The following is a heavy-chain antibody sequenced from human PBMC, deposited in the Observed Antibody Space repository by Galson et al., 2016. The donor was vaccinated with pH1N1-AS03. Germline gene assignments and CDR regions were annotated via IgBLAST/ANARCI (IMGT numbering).Heavy chain of an antibody. J-gene: IGHJ4*02. D-gene: IGHD3-10*01. CDR1: GFTFDDYA. V-gene: IGHV3-9*01. CDR3: VRGNGAGSYSDF. Sequence: SLRLSCAASGFTFDDYAMQWVRQAPGKGLEWVSGISWNRGSIGYADSVKDRFTISRDNARNSLYLQMKSLRPEDTAVYYCVRGNGAGSYSDFWGQGTLVTVSS. CDR2: ISWNRGSI.